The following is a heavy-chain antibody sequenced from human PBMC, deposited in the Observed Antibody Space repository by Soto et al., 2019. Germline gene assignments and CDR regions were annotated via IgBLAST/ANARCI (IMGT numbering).Heavy chain of an antibody. CDR3: AKDRAYDILTAALDY. J-gene: IGHJ4*02. CDR2: ISGSGGST. V-gene: IGHV3-23*01. Sequence: GGSLRLSCAASGFTFSSYAMSWVRQAPGKGLEWVSAISGSGGSTYYADSVKGRFTISRDNSKNTLYLQMNSLRAEDTAVYYCAKDRAYDILTAALDYWGQGTLVTVSS. CDR1: GFTFSSYA. D-gene: IGHD3-9*01.